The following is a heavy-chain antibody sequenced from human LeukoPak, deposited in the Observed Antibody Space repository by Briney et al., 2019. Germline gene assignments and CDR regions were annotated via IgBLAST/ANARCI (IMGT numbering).Heavy chain of an antibody. D-gene: IGHD4-17*01. Sequence: SVKVSCKASGGTFSSHAISWVRQAPGQGLEWMGRIIPILGIANYAQKFQGRVTITADKSTSTAYMELSSLRSEDTAVYYCARGGDYGDYHDYWGQGTLVTASS. CDR1: GGTFSSHA. J-gene: IGHJ4*02. CDR3: ARGGDYGDYHDY. V-gene: IGHV1-69*04. CDR2: IIPILGIA.